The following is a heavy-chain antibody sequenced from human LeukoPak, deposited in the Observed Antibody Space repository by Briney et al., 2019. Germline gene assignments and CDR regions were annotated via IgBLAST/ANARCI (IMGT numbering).Heavy chain of an antibody. CDR2: IYYSGST. Sequence: SETLSLTCTVSGGSISSYYRSWIRQPPGKGLEWMGYIYYSGSTNYNPSLKSRVTISVDTSKNQFSLKLSSVTAADTAVYYCARENPGYYYGMDVWGQGTTVTVSS. CDR3: ARENPGYYYGMDV. CDR1: GGSISSYY. V-gene: IGHV4-59*01. J-gene: IGHJ6*02.